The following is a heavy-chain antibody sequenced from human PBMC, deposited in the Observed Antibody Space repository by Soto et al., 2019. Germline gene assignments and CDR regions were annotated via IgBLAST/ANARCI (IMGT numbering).Heavy chain of an antibody. V-gene: IGHV1-18*01. D-gene: IGHD6-13*01. CDR3: ARGKGISSSWYGDYYYYGTDV. CDR1: GYTFTSYG. J-gene: IGHJ6*02. CDR2: ISAYNGNT. Sequence: ASVKVSCKASGYTFTSYGISWVRQAPGQGLEWMGWISAYNGNTNYAQKLQGRVTMTTDTSTSTAYMELRSLRSDDTAVYYCARGKGISSSWYGDYYYYGTDVWGQGTTVTVSS.